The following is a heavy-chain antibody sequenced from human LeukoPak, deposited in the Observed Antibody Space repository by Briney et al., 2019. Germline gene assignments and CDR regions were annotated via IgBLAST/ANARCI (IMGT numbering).Heavy chain of an antibody. J-gene: IGHJ4*02. V-gene: IGHV4-39*01. D-gene: IGHD2-15*01. Sequence: SETLSLTCTVSGGYISSRSYYWGWIRQPPGKGLEWIGSIYYSGSTYYNPSLKSRVTISVDTSKNQFSLKLSSVTAADTAVYYCARFVRCCGGSCYSPYFDDWGQGALVTVSS. CDR2: IYYSGST. CDR1: GGYISSRSYY. CDR3: ARFVRCCGGSCYSPYFDD.